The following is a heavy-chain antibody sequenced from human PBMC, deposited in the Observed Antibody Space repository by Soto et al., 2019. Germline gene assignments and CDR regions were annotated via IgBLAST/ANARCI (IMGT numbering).Heavy chain of an antibody. V-gene: IGHV3-11*05. J-gene: IGHJ6*02. CDR2: ISSSGSYT. D-gene: IGHD4-17*01. CDR1: GFTFSDYY. Sequence: QVQLVESGGALVKPGGSLRLSCAASGFTFSDYYMSWIRQAPGKGLEWVSYISSSGSYTNYADSVKGRFTISRDNAKHSXXLQMNSLRAEDTAVYYCARDKFGDYGDYFYYGLDVWGQGTTVTVSS. CDR3: ARDKFGDYGDYFYYGLDV.